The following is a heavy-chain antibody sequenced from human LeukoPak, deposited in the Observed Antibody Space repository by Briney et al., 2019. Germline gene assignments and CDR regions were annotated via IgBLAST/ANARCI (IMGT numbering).Heavy chain of an antibody. CDR1: GFTFSSYA. V-gene: IGHV3-64*01. CDR2: ISSNGGST. J-gene: IGHJ4*02. D-gene: IGHD5-18*01. Sequence: GGSLRLSCAASGFTFSSYAMHWVRPAPGKGLEYVSAISSNGGSTYYANSVKGRFTISRDNSKNTLYLQMGSLRAEDMSVYYCAREGQLWSVDHWGQGTVVTVSS. CDR3: AREGQLWSVDH.